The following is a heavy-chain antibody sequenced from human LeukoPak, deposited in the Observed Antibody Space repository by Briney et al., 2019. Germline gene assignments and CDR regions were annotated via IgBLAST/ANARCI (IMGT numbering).Heavy chain of an antibody. V-gene: IGHV3-23*01. CDR2: ISGSGGST. CDR1: GFTFSSYA. D-gene: IGHD5-18*01. Sequence: GGSLRLSCAASGFTFSSYAMSWVRQAPGKGLEWVSAISGSGGSTYYADSVKGRFTISRDNSKNTLYLQMNSLSAEVTAVYYCAKALLRGYSYGGEPDYWGQGTLVTVSS. J-gene: IGHJ4*02. CDR3: AKALLRGYSYGGEPDY.